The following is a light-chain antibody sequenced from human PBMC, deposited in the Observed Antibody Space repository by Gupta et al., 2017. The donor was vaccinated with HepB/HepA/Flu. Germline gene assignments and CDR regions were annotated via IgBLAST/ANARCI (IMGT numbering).Light chain of an antibody. CDR2: GVT. Sequence: QSALTQPASVSGSPGQSIPISCTGTSSDVGGYNYVSWYQQHPGKAPQLMIYGVTNRPSGVSNRFSGSKSGNTASLTISGLQAEDEADYYCNSYTSSSSFVFGTGTKVTVL. V-gene: IGLV2-14*03. CDR1: SSDVGGYNY. J-gene: IGLJ1*01. CDR3: NSYTSSSSFV.